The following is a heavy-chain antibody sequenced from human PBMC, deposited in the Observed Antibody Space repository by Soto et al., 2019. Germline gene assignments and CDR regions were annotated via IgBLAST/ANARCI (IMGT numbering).Heavy chain of an antibody. D-gene: IGHD1-26*01. CDR3: AADRKGATPNWFDL. Sequence: ASVKVSCKASGFTFTSSAMQWVRQARGQRLEWIGWIVVGSGNTNYAQKFQERVTITRDMSTSTAYMELSSLRSEDTAVYYCAADRKGATPNWFDLWGQGTQVTVSS. V-gene: IGHV1-58*02. CDR1: GFTFTSSA. CDR2: IVVGSGNT. J-gene: IGHJ5*02.